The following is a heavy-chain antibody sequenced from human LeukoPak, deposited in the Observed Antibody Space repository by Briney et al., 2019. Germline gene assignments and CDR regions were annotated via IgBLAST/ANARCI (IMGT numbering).Heavy chain of an antibody. D-gene: IGHD6-19*01. Sequence: PSETASLTCTVSGGSITSYYWSWIRQPPGKGLEWIGYIYYRGSTNYNPSLKSRVTISVDTSKNQFSLKLSSVTAADTAVYYCARDSYSSGWYYFDYWGQGTLVTVSS. CDR1: GGSITSYY. CDR2: IYYRGST. V-gene: IGHV4-59*01. CDR3: ARDSYSSGWYYFDY. J-gene: IGHJ4*02.